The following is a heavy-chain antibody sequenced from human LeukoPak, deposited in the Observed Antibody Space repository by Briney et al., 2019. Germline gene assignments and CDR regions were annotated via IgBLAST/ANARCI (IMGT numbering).Heavy chain of an antibody. Sequence: SQTLSLTCTVSGGSISSGSYYWSWIRQSAGKGLEWIGRIYSTGSTSYNPSLESRVTISRDTSKNQFSLNLSSVTAADTAVYYCARVSGYPRTFDIWGQGTMVTVSS. CDR3: ARVSGYPRTFDI. J-gene: IGHJ3*02. D-gene: IGHD5-18*01. CDR1: GGSISSGSYY. V-gene: IGHV4-61*02. CDR2: IYSTGST.